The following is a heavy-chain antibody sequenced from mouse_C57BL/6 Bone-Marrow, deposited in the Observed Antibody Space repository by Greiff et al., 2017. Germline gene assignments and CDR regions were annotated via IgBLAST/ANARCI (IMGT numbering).Heavy chain of an antibody. CDR1: GYTFTSYD. Sequence: QVQLKQSGPELVKPGASVKLSCKASGYTFTSYDINWVKQRPGQGLEWIGRIYPRDGSTKYNEKFKGKATLTVDTSSSTAYMELHSLTSEDSAVYFCASDYDYWGQGTTLTVSS. CDR2: IYPRDGST. CDR3: ASDYDY. V-gene: IGHV1-85*01. D-gene: IGHD2-4*01. J-gene: IGHJ2*01.